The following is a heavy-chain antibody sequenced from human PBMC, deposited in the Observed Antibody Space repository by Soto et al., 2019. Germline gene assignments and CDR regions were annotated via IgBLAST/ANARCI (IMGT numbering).Heavy chain of an antibody. Sequence: PGGSLRLSCAASGFTFSSYAMHWVRQAPGKGLEYVAAISYDGSNKYYADSVKGRFTISRDNSKNTLYLQMNSLRAEDTAVYYCAKAKYCSSTSCHPPSDYWGQGTLVTVSS. V-gene: IGHV3-30*04. CDR3: AKAKYCSSTSCHPPSDY. CDR2: ISYDGSNK. D-gene: IGHD2-2*01. J-gene: IGHJ4*02. CDR1: GFTFSSYA.